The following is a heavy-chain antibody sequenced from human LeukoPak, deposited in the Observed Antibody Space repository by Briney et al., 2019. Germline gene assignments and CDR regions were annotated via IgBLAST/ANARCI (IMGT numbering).Heavy chain of an antibody. J-gene: IGHJ5*02. CDR2: ISGSGGST. Sequence: GGSLRLSCAASGFTFSSYAMSWVRQAPGKGLEWVSAISGSGGSTYYADSVKGRFTISRDNSKNTLYLQMNSLRAEDTAVYYCAKDDPYGSGSYYPNWFDPWGQGTLVTVSS. V-gene: IGHV3-23*01. CDR1: GFTFSSYA. D-gene: IGHD3-10*01. CDR3: AKDDPYGSGSYYPNWFDP.